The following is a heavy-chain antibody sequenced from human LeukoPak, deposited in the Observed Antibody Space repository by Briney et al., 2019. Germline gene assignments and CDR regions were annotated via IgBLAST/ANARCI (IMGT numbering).Heavy chain of an antibody. J-gene: IGHJ4*02. D-gene: IGHD1-26*01. CDR2: ISSNGGST. V-gene: IGHV3-64*01. CDR3: ARAVGATPQAAGPFDY. CDR1: GFTFSSYA. Sequence: GGSLRLSCAASGFTFSSYAMHWVRQAPGKGLEYVSAISSNGGSTYYANSVKGRFTISRDNSKNTLYLQMGSLRAEDMAVYYCARAVGATPQAAGPFDYWGQGTLVTVSS.